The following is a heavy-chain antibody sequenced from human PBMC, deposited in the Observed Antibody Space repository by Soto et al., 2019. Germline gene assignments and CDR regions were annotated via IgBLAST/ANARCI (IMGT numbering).Heavy chain of an antibody. CDR1: GGSVSSGSYY. Sequence: SETLSLTCTVSGGSVSSGSYYWSWIRQPPGKGLEWIGYIYYSGSTNYNPSLKSRVTISVDTSKNQFSLKLSSVTAADTAVYYCARAHPGYYDSSGRIDYWGQGTLVTVS. J-gene: IGHJ4*02. D-gene: IGHD3-22*01. CDR3: ARAHPGYYDSSGRIDY. CDR2: IYYSGST. V-gene: IGHV4-61*01.